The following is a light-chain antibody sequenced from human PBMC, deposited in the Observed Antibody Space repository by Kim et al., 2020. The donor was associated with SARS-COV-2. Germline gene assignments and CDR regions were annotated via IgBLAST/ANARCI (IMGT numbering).Light chain of an antibody. CDR1: SGYSTYK. V-gene: IGLV9-49*01. Sequence: ELTQPPSASASLGASVTLTCTLSSGYSTYKVDWYQQRPGKGPRFVMRVGTGGIVGSKADGIPDRFSVLGSGLNRYLTIKNIQEEDESDYHCGTDHGSGSNFVWVFGGGTQLTVL. CDR3: GTDHGSGSNFVWV. CDR2: VGTGGIVG. J-gene: IGLJ3*02.